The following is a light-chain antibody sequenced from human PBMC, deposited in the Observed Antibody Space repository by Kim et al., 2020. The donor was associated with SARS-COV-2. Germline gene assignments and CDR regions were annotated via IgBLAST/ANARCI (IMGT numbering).Light chain of an antibody. J-gene: IGKJ4*01. V-gene: IGKV1-39*01. CDR2: AAS. Sequence: ASVGDRVNITCRASQSISSYLNWYQQKPGKAPKLLIYAASSLQSGVPSRFSGSGSGTDFTLTISSLQPEDFATYYWQQSYSTPLTFGGGTKVDIK. CDR1: QSISSY. CDR3: QQSYSTPLT.